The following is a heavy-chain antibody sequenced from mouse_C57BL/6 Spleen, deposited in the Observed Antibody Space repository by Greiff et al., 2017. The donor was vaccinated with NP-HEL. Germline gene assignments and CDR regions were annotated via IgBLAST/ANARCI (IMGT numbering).Heavy chain of an antibody. V-gene: IGHV5-16*01. J-gene: IGHJ4*01. D-gene: IGHD1-1*01. CDR3: AREYDGSSYAMDY. CDR2: INYDGSST. CDR1: GFTFSDYY. Sequence: EVKLVESEGGLVQPGSSMKLSCTASGFTFSDYYMAWVRQVPEKGLEWVANINYDGSSTYYLDSLKSRFIISRDNAKNILYLQMSSLKSEDTATYYCAREYDGSSYAMDYWGQGTSVTVSS.